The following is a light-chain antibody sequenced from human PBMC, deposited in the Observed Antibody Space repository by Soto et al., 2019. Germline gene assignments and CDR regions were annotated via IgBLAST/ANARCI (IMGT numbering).Light chain of an antibody. CDR1: SSDVGGYNY. J-gene: IGLJ1*01. Sequence: QSVLTQPASVSGSPGQSITISCTGTSSDVGGYNYVSWYQQHPGKAPKLMIYDVCNRPSGVSNRFSGSKSGNTASLTISGLQTEDESDYYCSSYTGSSTYVFGTGTQAHRP. V-gene: IGLV2-14*03. CDR3: SSYTGSSTYV. CDR2: DVC.